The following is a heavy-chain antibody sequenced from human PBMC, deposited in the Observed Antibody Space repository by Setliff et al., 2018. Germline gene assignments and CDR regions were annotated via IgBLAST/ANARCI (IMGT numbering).Heavy chain of an antibody. CDR3: AREVTGSSSWFEGAFDI. D-gene: IGHD6-13*01. J-gene: IGHJ3*02. V-gene: IGHV1-18*01. CDR1: GYTFTSYG. Sequence: GASVKVSCKASGYTFTSYGISWVRQAPGQGLEWMGWISAYNGNTNYAQKLQGRVTMTTDTSTSTAYMELRSLRSDDTAVYYCAREVTGSSSWFEGAFDIWGQGTMVTVSS. CDR2: ISAYNGNT.